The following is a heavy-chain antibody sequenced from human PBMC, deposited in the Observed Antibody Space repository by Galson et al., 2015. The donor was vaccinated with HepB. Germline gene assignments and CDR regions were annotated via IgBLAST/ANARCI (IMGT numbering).Heavy chain of an antibody. D-gene: IGHD1-26*01. Sequence: SETLSLTCTISGDSISSYYWNWIRQPPGKGLDWIGYFTYGGIIKYNPSLKSRVTISVDTSKNQFSLNLTSVTAADTAIYYCARMPIGTYDLAWGQGTLVAVSS. CDR3: ARMPIGTYDLA. CDR1: GDSISSYY. J-gene: IGHJ4*02. CDR2: FTYGGII. V-gene: IGHV4-59*08.